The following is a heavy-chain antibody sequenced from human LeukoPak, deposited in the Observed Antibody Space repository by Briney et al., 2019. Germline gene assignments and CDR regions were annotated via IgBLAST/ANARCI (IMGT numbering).Heavy chain of an antibody. D-gene: IGHD5-18*01. J-gene: IGHJ4*02. CDR3: ASFVDTAMVRYFDY. V-gene: IGHV4-59*08. CDR2: IYYSGST. Sequence: SETLSLTCTVSGGSISSYYWSWIRQPPGKGLEWIGYIYYSGSTNCNPSLKSRVTISVDTSKNQFSLKLSSVTAADTAVYYCASFVDTAMVRYFDYWGQGTLVTVSS. CDR1: GGSISSYY.